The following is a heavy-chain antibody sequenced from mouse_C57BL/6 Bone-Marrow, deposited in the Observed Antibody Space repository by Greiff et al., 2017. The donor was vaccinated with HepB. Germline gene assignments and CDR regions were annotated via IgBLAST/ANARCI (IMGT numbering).Heavy chain of an antibody. Sequence: VKLVESGPGLVQPSQSLSITCTVSGFSLTSYGVHWVRQSPGKGLEWLGVIWRGGSTDYNAAFMSRLSITKDNSKSQVFFKMNSLQADDTAIYYCAKNKGIGIYYAMDYWGQGTSVTVSS. CDR3: AKNKGIGIYYAMDY. J-gene: IGHJ4*01. V-gene: IGHV2-5*01. CDR1: GFSLTSYG. D-gene: IGHD1-3*01. CDR2: IWRGGST.